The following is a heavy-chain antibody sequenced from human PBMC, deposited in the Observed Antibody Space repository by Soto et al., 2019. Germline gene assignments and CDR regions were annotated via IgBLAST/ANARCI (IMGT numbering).Heavy chain of an antibody. Sequence: EVRLLESGGGLVQPGGSLRLSCAASGFTFGDYAMSWVRQAPGKGLEWVSTISASGPSIYYADSVKGRFTISRDNSRSTLYLQMNSLSADDTALYYCAKENRDCYWCGEHWGQGTLVTASS. D-gene: IGHD2-21*02. CDR3: AKENRDCYWCGEH. J-gene: IGHJ4*02. V-gene: IGHV3-23*01. CDR2: ISASGPSI. CDR1: GFTFGDYA.